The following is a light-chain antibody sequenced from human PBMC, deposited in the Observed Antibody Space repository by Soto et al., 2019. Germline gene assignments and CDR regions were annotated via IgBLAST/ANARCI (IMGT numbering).Light chain of an antibody. Sequence: DIPMTQFPSSLSASVGDRVTITCRASQCISDYLKWYQQKPGEAPKLLIYAASSLKSGGPSRFSGSGCGADFTLTISSLLPEDFATYYCQQSDHSPIYAFGQGTDLAIK. CDR2: AAS. CDR1: QCISDY. V-gene: IGKV1-39*01. CDR3: QQSDHSPIYA. J-gene: IGKJ2*01.